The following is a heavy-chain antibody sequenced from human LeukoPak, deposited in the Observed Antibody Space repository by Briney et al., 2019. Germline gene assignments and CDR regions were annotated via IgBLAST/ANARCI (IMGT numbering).Heavy chain of an antibody. CDR2: IYGDDNT. CDR3: ARDGYSTGWYNFDY. Sequence: GGSLRLSCAASGFTFSRYAMNWVRQAPGKGLEWVSVIYGDDNTYYADSVKGRFTISRDDSKNTLYLHMNSLRAEDTAVYYCARDGYSTGWYNFDYWGQGTLVTVSS. CDR1: GFTFSRYA. D-gene: IGHD6-19*01. J-gene: IGHJ4*02. V-gene: IGHV3-53*01.